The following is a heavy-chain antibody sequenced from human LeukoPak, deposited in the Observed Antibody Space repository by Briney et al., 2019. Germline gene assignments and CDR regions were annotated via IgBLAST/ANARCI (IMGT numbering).Heavy chain of an antibody. Sequence: PGGSLRLSCAASGFSFIRYGMHWVRRAPGKGLEWVGVISDDGKRKDYADSVKGRFTISRDNSKDTLYLQMNSLRAEDTAVYYCAKRPSDYGDYVSYFDYWGQGTLVTVSS. CDR3: AKRPSDYGDYVSYFDY. V-gene: IGHV3-30*18. CDR1: GFSFIRYG. D-gene: IGHD4-17*01. CDR2: ISDDGKRK. J-gene: IGHJ4*02.